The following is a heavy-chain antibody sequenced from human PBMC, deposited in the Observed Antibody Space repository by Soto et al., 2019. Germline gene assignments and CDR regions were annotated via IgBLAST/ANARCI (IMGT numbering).Heavy chain of an antibody. CDR2: ISGSGGST. CDR1: GFTFSSYA. D-gene: IGHD6-19*01. V-gene: IGHV3-23*01. J-gene: IGHJ4*02. CDR3: AKDSPEQWLVLIRREYYFDY. Sequence: GGSLRLSCAASGFTFSSYAMSWVRQAPGKGLEWVSAISGSGGSTYYADSVKGRFTISRDNSKNTLYLQMNSLRAEDTAVYYCAKDSPEQWLVLIRREYYFDYWGQGTLVTVSS.